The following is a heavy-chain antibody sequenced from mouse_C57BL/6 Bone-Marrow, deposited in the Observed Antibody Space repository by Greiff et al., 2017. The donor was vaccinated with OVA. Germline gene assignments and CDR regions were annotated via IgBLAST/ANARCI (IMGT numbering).Heavy chain of an antibody. J-gene: IGHJ4*01. Sequence: QVQLQQPGPELVKPGASVKISCKASGYAFSSSWMNWVKQRPGKGLEWIGRIYPGDGDTNYNGKFKGKATLTADKSSSTAYMQLSSLTSEDSAVYVCARERADLRYAMDYWGQGTSVTVSS. V-gene: IGHV1-82*01. CDR2: IYPGDGDT. CDR1: GYAFSSSW. CDR3: ARERADLRYAMDY.